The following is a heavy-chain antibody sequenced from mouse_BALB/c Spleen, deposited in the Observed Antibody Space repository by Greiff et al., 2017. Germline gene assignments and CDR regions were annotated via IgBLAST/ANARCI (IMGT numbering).Heavy chain of an antibody. Sequence: EVMLVESGGGLVKPGGSLKLSCAASGFTFSSYAMSWVRQTPEKRLEWVATISSGGSYTYYPDSVKGRFTISRDNAKNTLYLQMSSLRSEDTAMYYCASLYDGYYLFAYWGQGTLVTVSA. CDR2: ISSGGSYT. CDR3: ASLYDGYYLFAY. J-gene: IGHJ3*01. V-gene: IGHV5-9-1*01. D-gene: IGHD2-3*01. CDR1: GFTFSSYA.